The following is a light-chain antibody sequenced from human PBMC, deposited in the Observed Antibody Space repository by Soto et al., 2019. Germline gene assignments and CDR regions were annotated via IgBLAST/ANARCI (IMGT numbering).Light chain of an antibody. Sequence: EIVLTQSPGTLSLSPGERATLSCRASQSIASSSLAWFQQKPGQAPRLLIYGASSRATGIPDRFSGSGSRTDFTLTITRLEPEDFAVYYCQQYGSSPRFTFGPGTKVDSK. CDR1: QSIASSS. CDR2: GAS. J-gene: IGKJ3*01. CDR3: QQYGSSPRFT. V-gene: IGKV3-20*01.